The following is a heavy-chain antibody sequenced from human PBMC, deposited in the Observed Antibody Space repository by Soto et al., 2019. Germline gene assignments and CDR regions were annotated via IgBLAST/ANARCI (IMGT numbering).Heavy chain of an antibody. CDR3: AEDLTGSSGG. CDR2: ISINGGSV. J-gene: IGHJ4*02. D-gene: IGHD7-27*01. Sequence: EVQLVESGGGLVQPGGSLRLSCAASGFSFSSYEMNWVRQAPGRGLEWVSYISINGGSVNYAESVKGRFTISRDNAKNSLFLQMSSLGVEDTAIYYCAEDLTGSSGGWGQGTLVTVSS. V-gene: IGHV3-48*03. CDR1: GFSFSSYE.